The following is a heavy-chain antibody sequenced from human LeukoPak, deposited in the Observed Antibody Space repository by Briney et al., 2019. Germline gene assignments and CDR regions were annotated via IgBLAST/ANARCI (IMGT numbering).Heavy chain of an antibody. J-gene: IGHJ4*02. CDR3: ARSPGEDYVWGSYFDY. Sequence: GRSLRLSCAASGFTFSSYGMHWVRQAPGKGLEWVAVISYDGSNKYYADSVKGRFTISRDNSKNTLYLQMNSLRAEDTAVYYCARSPGEDYVWGSYFDYWGQGTLVTVSS. D-gene: IGHD3-16*01. CDR1: GFTFSSYG. CDR2: ISYDGSNK. V-gene: IGHV3-30*03.